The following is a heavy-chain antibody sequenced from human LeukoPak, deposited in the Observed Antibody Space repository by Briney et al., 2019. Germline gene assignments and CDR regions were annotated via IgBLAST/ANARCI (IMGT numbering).Heavy chain of an antibody. V-gene: IGHV1-18*01. Sequence: GASVKVSCKASGDTFSNYGISWVRQAPGQGLEWLGWVSAYNGNTNYAQKLQGRVTMTTDTSTGIAYMELKSLRSDDTAVYYCARAGGVSFVARRFDPWGQGSLVTVPS. CDR3: ARAGGVSFVARRFDP. D-gene: IGHD3-16*01. J-gene: IGHJ5*02. CDR2: VSAYNGNT. CDR1: GDTFSNYG.